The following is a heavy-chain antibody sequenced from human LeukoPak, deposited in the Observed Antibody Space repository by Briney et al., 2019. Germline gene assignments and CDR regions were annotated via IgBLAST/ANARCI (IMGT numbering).Heavy chain of an antibody. CDR2: IYTSGGT. CDR3: AREGAYDFWSGYYPFDY. D-gene: IGHD3-3*01. CDR1: GGSISSYY. Sequence: SETLSLTCTVSGGSISSYYWSWIRQPAGKGLEWIGRIYTSGGTNYNPSLKSRVTMSVDTSKNQFSLRLSSVTAADTAVYYCAREGAYDFWSGYYPFDYWGQGTLVTVSS. J-gene: IGHJ4*02. V-gene: IGHV4-4*07.